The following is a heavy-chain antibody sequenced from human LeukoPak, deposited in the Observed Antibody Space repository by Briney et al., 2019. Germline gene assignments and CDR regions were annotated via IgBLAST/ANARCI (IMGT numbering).Heavy chain of an antibody. CDR3: AKDLYTAMVRALFDY. D-gene: IGHD5-18*01. V-gene: IGHV3-23*01. Sequence: GGPLSLSCAASGFTFSRYAMSGVRQAPGKGLEWVSAISVSGCSTYYADSVKGRFTMSRDNSKNTLYLQMNSLRAEDTAVYYCAKDLYTAMVRALFDYWDQGTLGTVSS. CDR1: GFTFSRYA. J-gene: IGHJ4*02. CDR2: ISVSGCST.